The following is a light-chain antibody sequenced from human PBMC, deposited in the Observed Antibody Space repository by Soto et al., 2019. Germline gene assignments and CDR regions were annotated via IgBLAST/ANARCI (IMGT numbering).Light chain of an antibody. V-gene: IGLV2-14*01. J-gene: IGLJ3*02. CDR3: TSYSRYRVLV. CDR1: SSDIGGYKY. CDR2: EVS. Sequence: SVLTQPASVSGCLGQSITISCTETSSDIGGYKYVSWYQQHPGKAPKLIIFEVSNRPSGVSDRFSGSNSGNTASLTISGLQAEDEADYYCTSYSRYRVLVFGGGTKVTVL.